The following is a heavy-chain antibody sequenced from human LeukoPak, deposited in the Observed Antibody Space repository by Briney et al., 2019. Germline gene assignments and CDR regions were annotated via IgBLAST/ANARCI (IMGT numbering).Heavy chain of an antibody. D-gene: IGHD5-18*01. CDR2: IYPGDSHT. Sequence: KPGESLKISCKGSGHSFTDYWIAWVRQMPGKGLEWMGIIYPGDSHTTYSPSFQGRVTISADKSISTAYLQWSSLKASDTAMYYCARRLGRGYSYGYGLYFGNWGQGTLVTVSS. V-gene: IGHV5-51*03. J-gene: IGHJ4*02. CDR1: GHSFTDYW. CDR3: ARRLGRGYSYGYGLYFGN.